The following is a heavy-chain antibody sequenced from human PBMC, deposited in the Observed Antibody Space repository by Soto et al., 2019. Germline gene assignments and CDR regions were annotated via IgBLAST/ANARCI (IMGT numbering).Heavy chain of an antibody. CDR2: INIGSGNT. CDR3: ASESYGGEFDY. J-gene: IGHJ4*02. D-gene: IGHD4-17*01. CDR1: GYAFSSYA. Sequence: ASVKVSCKASGYAFSSYAMHWVRQAPGQRLEWMGWINIGSGNTEYSQNFQDRITITRDTSASTVYMELSSLRSEDTAVYYCASESYGGEFDYWGQGTLVTVSS. V-gene: IGHV1-3*04.